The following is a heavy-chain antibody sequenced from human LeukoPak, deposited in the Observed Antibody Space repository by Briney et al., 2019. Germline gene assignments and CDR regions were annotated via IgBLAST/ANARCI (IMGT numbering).Heavy chain of an antibody. CDR2: IKEDGSEK. CDR3: ARAEGGYDILTGYFPDY. Sequence: GGSLRLSCAASGFTFSRYWMTWVRQAPGKGLEWVASIKEDGSEKYSVDSVKGRFTISRDNAKNSLFLQINSLRAEDTAVYYCARAEGGYDILTGYFPDYWGQGTLVTVSS. CDR1: GFTFSRYW. V-gene: IGHV3-7*01. J-gene: IGHJ4*02. D-gene: IGHD3-9*01.